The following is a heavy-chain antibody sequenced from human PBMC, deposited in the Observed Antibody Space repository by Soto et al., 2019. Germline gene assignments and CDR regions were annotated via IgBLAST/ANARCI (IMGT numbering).Heavy chain of an antibody. CDR2: FRSGGGT. CDR3: VRQGIGVLHGLVDV. Sequence: QVQLQESGPGLVKPSETLSLTCTVSGDSISSYNLAWIRQPPGKGLEWIGYFRSGGGTSYNPSLKSRVAIAADTSTQQFSLRLSSVTAADTAVYYCVRQGIGVLHGLVDVWGQGTTVTVSS. D-gene: IGHD3-10*01. CDR1: GDSISSYN. V-gene: IGHV4-59*08. J-gene: IGHJ6*02.